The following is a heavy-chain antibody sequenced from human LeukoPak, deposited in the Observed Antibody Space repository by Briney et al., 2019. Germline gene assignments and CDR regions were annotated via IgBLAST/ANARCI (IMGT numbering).Heavy chain of an antibody. V-gene: IGHV4-59*08. CDR1: GGSISSYY. CDR2: IYYSGSA. J-gene: IGHJ3*02. Sequence: SETLSLTCTVSGGSISSYYWSWIRQPPGKGMGLIGYIYYSGSANYNPSLTSCVPTSVGTSKNPLSLNQSSVTAADTAVYYWARQGGSLTYCHDSSGSGGAFDIWGQGTMVTVSS. D-gene: IGHD3-22*01. CDR3: ARQGGSLTYCHDSSGSGGAFDI.